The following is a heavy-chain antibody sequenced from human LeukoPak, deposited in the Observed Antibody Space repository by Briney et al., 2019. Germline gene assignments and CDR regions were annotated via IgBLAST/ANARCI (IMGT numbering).Heavy chain of an antibody. D-gene: IGHD4-17*01. J-gene: IGHJ5*02. CDR1: GGSISSSRYY. V-gene: IGHV4-39*07. CDR3: VRDDYGDYTRRFDP. Sequence: SETLSLTCTVSGGSISSSRYYWGWIRQPPGKGLEWIASISYSGSSYYNPSLKSRVTISVDTSKNQVSLQLSSVTAADTAVYYCVRDDYGDYTRRFDPWGQGTLVTVSS. CDR2: ISYSGSS.